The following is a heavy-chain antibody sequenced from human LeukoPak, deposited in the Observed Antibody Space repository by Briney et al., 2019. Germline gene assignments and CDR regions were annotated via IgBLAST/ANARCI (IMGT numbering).Heavy chain of an antibody. CDR3: AKSQRGNYYGSGSYYSSDY. J-gene: IGHJ4*02. CDR2: ISGSGGST. V-gene: IGHV3-23*01. D-gene: IGHD3-10*01. Sequence: PGGSLRLSCAASGFTFSSYAMSWVRQAPGKGLEWVSGISGSGGSTFYADSVKGRFTISRDNSKNTLYLQMNSLRAEDTAVYYCAKSQRGNYYGSGSYYSSDYWGQETLVTVSS. CDR1: GFTFSSYA.